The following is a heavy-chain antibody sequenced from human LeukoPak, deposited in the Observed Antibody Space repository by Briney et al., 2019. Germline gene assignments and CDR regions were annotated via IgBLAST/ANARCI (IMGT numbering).Heavy chain of an antibody. J-gene: IGHJ4*02. CDR2: IYTSGST. CDR3: ARGGDYYVSGSYLGY. CDR1: GGSISXXX. D-gene: IGHD3-10*01. V-gene: IGHV4-4*07. Sequence: XVSGGSISXXXXXWIXXPAGXXXXXXXRIYTSGSTNYNPSLKSRVTISVDTSKNQFSLTLSSVTAADAAVYYCARGGDYYVSGSYLGYWGQGTLVTVSS.